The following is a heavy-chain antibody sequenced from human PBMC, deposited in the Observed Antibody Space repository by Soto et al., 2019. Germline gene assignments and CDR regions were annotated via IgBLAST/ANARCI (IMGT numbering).Heavy chain of an antibody. CDR2: INHDGTEV. D-gene: IGHD2-21*01. CDR1: GFSLSTFW. Sequence: EVQLVESGGGLVQPGGSLRLSCAASGFSLSTFWMHWVCQTPGKGLEWLANINHDGTEVYYMDSVKGRFSISRDNAHNSLYLQMNSLRAEDTAIYFCARAIGRGDPFWGQGTLVTVSS. J-gene: IGHJ4*02. V-gene: IGHV3-7*01. CDR3: ARAIGRGDPF.